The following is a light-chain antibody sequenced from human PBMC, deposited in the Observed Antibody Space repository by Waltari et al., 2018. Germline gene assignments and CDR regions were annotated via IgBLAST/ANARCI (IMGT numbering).Light chain of an antibody. J-gene: IGLJ3*02. CDR3: ATWDDSLNGPV. Sequence: QSVLTQPPSASGTPGQRVTISCSGSSSNIGSNTVNWYQQPPGTAPKLPLFKTHQRPSGVPDRFSGSKSGTSASLAISGLQSEDEADYYCATWDDSLNGPVFGGGTKLTVL. CDR2: KTH. V-gene: IGLV1-44*01. CDR1: SSNIGSNT.